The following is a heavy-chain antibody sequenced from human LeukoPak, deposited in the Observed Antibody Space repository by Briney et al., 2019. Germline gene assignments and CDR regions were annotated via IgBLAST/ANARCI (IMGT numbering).Heavy chain of an antibody. CDR1: GYTFTGYY. CDR3: ARISYYYDSSGPLGY. J-gene: IGHJ4*02. Sequence: ASVKASCKASGYTFTGYYMHWVRQAPGQGLEWMGWINPNSGGTNYAQKFQGRVTMTRDTSISTAYMELSRLRSDDTAVYYCARISYYYDSSGPLGYWGQGTLVTVSS. CDR2: INPNSGGT. D-gene: IGHD3-22*01. V-gene: IGHV1-2*02.